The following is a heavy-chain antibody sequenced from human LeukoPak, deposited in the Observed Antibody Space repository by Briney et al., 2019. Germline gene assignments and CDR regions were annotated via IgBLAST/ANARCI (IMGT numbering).Heavy chain of an antibody. CDR2: IYYSGST. CDR3: ARDVRRYCSSTSCYTTGFDP. D-gene: IGHD2-2*02. Sequence: SDTLSLTCTVSGGSISSGGYYWSWIRQHPGKGLEWIGYIYYSGSTYYNPSLKSRVTISVDTSKNQFSLKLSSVTAADTAVYYCARDVRRYCSSTSCYTTGFDPWGQGTLVTVSS. V-gene: IGHV4-31*03. CDR1: GGSISSGGYY. J-gene: IGHJ5*02.